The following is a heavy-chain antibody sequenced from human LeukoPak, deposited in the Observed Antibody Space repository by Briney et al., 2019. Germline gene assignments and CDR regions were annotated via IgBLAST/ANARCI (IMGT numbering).Heavy chain of an antibody. J-gene: IGHJ6*03. V-gene: IGHV3-53*01. D-gene: IGHD2-15*01. CDR1: GFTVSSNY. Sequence: GGSLRLSCAAPGFTVSSNYMSWVRQAPGEGLEWVSVIYRCDSTYYADSVKGRFTISRDKSKNTLCLQMNSLRAEDTAVYYCASRSGTYSYYMDVWGKGTTVTVSS. CDR2: IYRCDST. CDR3: ASRSGTYSYYMDV.